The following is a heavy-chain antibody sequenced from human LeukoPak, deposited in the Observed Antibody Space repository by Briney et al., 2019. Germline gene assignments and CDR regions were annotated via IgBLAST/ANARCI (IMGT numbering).Heavy chain of an antibody. Sequence: ASVKVSCKTSGYSFTSHGLSWVRQAPGQGLEWLGWISTYKGSTNFGRKFQGRVTLTPDSATSTAHMDLRSLRSDHTAVYCARYKGGALSGDGFDFWGQGTLVTVSS. D-gene: IGHD4-17*01. CDR2: ISTYKGST. J-gene: IGHJ4*02. V-gene: IGHV1-18*04. CDR3: ARYKGGALSGDGFDF. CDR1: GYSFTSHG.